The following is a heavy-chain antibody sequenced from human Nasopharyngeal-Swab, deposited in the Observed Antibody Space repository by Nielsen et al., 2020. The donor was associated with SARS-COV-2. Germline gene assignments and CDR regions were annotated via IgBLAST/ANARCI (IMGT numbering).Heavy chain of an antibody. CDR2: IYHSGST. Sequence: SETLSLTCAVSGGSISSSNWRSWVRQPPGKGLEWIGEIYHSGSTNYNPSLKSRVTISVDKSKNQFSLKLSSVTAADTAVYYCARGRGYCSSTSCSYYFDYWGQGTLVTVSS. CDR3: ARGRGYCSSTSCSYYFDY. V-gene: IGHV4-4*02. J-gene: IGHJ4*02. CDR1: GGSISSSNW. D-gene: IGHD2-2*01.